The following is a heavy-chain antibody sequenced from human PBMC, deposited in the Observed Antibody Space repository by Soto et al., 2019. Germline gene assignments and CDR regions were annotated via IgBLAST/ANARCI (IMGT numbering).Heavy chain of an antibody. CDR2: IYYSGST. Sequence: SETLSLTCTVYGGSFSGYYWSWIRQHPGKGLEWIGYIYYSGSTNYNPSLKSRVTISVDTSKNQFSLKLTSVTAADTAVYYCARRYGGNFDYWGQGTLVTVS. J-gene: IGHJ4*02. CDR3: ARRYGGNFDY. D-gene: IGHD1-26*01. V-gene: IGHV4-59*01. CDR1: GGSFSGYY.